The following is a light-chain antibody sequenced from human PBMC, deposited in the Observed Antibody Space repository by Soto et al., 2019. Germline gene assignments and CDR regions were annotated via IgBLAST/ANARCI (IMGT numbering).Light chain of an antibody. V-gene: IGKV1-5*03. CDR3: QQYSTYPYI. Sequence: DIQMTQSPSTLSASVGDRVTITCRASQSINRWLAWYQQKPGKAPKLLIYKASTLESEVPSRFSGGGIGTELSLSISSLQPDDFATYYCQQYSTYPYIFGQGTKVEIK. CDR2: KAS. J-gene: IGKJ2*01. CDR1: QSINRW.